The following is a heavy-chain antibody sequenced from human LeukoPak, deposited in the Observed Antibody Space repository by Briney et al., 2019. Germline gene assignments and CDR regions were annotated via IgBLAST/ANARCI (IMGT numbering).Heavy chain of an antibody. Sequence: ASVKVSCKASGYTFTSYYMHWVRQAPGQGLEWMGWINPNNGATSYARKFQGRVTMTRDTFINTAYMELSRLESNDTALYYCARGRITVVRGVTRGRYYFDLWGRGTLVTVSS. CDR2: INPNNGAT. CDR1: GYTFTSYY. V-gene: IGHV1-2*02. D-gene: IGHD3-10*01. CDR3: ARGRITVVRGVTRGRYYFDL. J-gene: IGHJ2*01.